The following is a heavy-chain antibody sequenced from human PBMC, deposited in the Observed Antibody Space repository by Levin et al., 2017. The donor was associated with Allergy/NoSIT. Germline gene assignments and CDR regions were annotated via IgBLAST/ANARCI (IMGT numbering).Heavy chain of an antibody. CDR3: ARGGTTGGSMDV. Sequence: GGSLRLSCAASGFTFSSYGMHWVRQAPGKGLEWVTVIWYDGSNEYYADSVKGRFTISRDNSKNTLYLQMNSLRAEDTAVYYCARGGTTGGSMDVWGKGTTVTVSS. V-gene: IGHV3-33*01. CDR1: GFTFSSYG. J-gene: IGHJ6*03. CDR2: IWYDGSNE. D-gene: IGHD1-7*01.